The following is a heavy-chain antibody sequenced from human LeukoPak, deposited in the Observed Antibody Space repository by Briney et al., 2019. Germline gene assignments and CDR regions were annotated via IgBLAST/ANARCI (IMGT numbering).Heavy chain of an antibody. CDR2: ISYDGSNK. CDR3: ARGRGLGVVSPYFDY. V-gene: IGHV3-30*14. D-gene: IGHD3-3*01. CDR1: GFTFSSYA. J-gene: IGHJ4*02. Sequence: GRSLRLSCAASGFTFSSYAMHWVRQAPGKGLEWVAVISYDGSNKYYADSVRGRFTISRDNSRNTLYLQMNNLRVEDTAVYYCARGRGLGVVSPYFDYWGQGTLLTVSS.